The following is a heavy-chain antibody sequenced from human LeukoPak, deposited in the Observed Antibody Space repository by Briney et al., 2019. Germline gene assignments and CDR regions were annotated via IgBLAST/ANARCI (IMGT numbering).Heavy chain of an antibody. CDR3: TRAASSGPLFTYHMDV. CDR2: INHSGST. D-gene: IGHD3-22*01. CDR1: GGSFSGYY. V-gene: IGHV4-34*01. J-gene: IGHJ6*03. Sequence: SETLSLTCAVYGGSFSGYYWSWIRQPPGKWLEWIGEINHSGSTNYNPSLKSRVTISVDTSKNQFSLKLTSVTAADTAVYYCTRAASSGPLFTYHMDVWGKGTTVTVSS.